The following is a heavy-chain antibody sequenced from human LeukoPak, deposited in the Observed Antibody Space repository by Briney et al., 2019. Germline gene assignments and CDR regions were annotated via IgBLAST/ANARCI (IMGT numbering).Heavy chain of an antibody. CDR2: INSGGHFM. D-gene: IGHD6-19*01. CDR3: STAFVYSSGRLFNY. CDR1: GCTFSSYS. J-gene: IGHJ4*02. Sequence: GGSLRLSCAASGCTFSSYSMNWVRQAPGKGLEGVSSINSGGHFMYYADSVKGRFSISRDIAKNSVYLQMNRLRAEDASVYFCSTAFVYSSGRLFNYWGQGTLVTVSS. V-gene: IGHV3-21*01.